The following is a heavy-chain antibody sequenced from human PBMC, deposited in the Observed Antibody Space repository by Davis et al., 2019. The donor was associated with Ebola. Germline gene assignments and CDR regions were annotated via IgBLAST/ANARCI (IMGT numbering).Heavy chain of an antibody. CDR2: ISSRSNYI. CDR3: ARDLQWQWLIQNAFDL. Sequence: PGGSLRLSCAASGFTFSDYNMNWVRQAPGKGLEWVSSISSRSNYIYYADSLKGRFTISRDNAKNSLYLQMNSLRAEDTAVYYCARDLQWQWLIQNAFDLWGQGTMVTVSP. CDR1: GFTFSDYN. J-gene: IGHJ3*01. D-gene: IGHD6-19*01. V-gene: IGHV3-21*01.